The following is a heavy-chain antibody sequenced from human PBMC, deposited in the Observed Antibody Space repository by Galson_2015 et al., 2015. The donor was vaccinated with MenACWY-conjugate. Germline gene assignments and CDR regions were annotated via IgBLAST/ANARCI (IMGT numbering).Heavy chain of an antibody. CDR3: AQIETYYDGRGHLNGGQDGFDI. V-gene: IGHV2-26*01. CDR2: IFSNDEK. Sequence: PALVKPTQTLTLTCTVSGFSLINTRMGVSWIRQSPGKALEWLAHIFSNDEKSYGASLRSRLTISKDTSKSQVVLTMTNMDPVDTATYYCAQIETYYDGRGHLNGGQDGFDIWGQGTLVTVSS. J-gene: IGHJ3*02. D-gene: IGHD3-22*01. CDR1: GFSLINTRMG.